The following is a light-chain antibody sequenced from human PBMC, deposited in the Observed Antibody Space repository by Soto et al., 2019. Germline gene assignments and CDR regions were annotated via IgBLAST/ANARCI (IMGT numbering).Light chain of an antibody. CDR1: SSDVGGYNY. V-gene: IGLV2-14*01. CDR3: HVWDSSSDHYV. J-gene: IGLJ1*01. Sequence: SVLTQPASVSGSPGQSITISCTGTSSDVGGYNYVSWYQQQSGKAPKLIIHEVSYRPSGIPDRFSGSNSGDTATLTIRRVEAGDEADYYCHVWDSSSDHYVFGTGTKVTV. CDR2: EVS.